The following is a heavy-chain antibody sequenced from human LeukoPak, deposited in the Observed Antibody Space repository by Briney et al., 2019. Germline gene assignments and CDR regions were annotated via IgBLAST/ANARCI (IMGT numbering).Heavy chain of an antibody. CDR1: GGTFRSYA. Sequence: ASVKVSCKASGGTFRSYAISWVRQAPGQGLEWMGGIIPIFGTANYAQKFQGRVTITADESTSTAYMELSSLRSEDTAVYYCARRDSSSWTYYFDYWGQGTLVTVSS. J-gene: IGHJ4*02. CDR2: IIPIFGTA. D-gene: IGHD6-13*01. CDR3: ARRDSSSWTYYFDY. V-gene: IGHV1-69*13.